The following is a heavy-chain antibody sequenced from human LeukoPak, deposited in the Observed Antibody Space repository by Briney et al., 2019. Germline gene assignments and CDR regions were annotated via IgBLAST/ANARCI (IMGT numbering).Heavy chain of an antibody. J-gene: IGHJ4*02. Sequence: RAAGTVSCKAAGYTFTIYGISWVRQAPGQGLEWMGWISAYNGNTNYAQKLQGRVTMTTDTSTSTAYMELRSLRSDDTAVYYCARSYSSSWPYFDYWGQGTLVTVSS. CDR1: GYTFTIYG. V-gene: IGHV1-18*01. CDR2: ISAYNGNT. CDR3: ARSYSSSWPYFDY. D-gene: IGHD6-13*01.